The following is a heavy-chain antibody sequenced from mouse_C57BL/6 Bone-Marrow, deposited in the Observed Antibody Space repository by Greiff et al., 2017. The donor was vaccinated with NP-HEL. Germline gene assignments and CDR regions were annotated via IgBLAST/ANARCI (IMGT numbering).Heavy chain of an antibody. CDR1: GYTFTSYW. CDR2: IDPSDSYT. V-gene: IGHV1-59*01. CDR3: ARGDYGYFDV. Sequence: VQLQQSGAELVRPGTSVKLSCKASGYTFTSYWMHWVKQRPGQGLEWIGVIDPSDSYTNYNQKVKGKATLTVDKSSSTAYRQLSSLTSEYSAVYYCARGDYGYFDVWGRGTTVTVSS. J-gene: IGHJ1*03.